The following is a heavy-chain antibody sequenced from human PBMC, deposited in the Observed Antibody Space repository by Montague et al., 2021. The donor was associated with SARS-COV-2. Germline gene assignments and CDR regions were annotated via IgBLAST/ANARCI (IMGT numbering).Heavy chain of an antibody. CDR3: ARQEADIVGATAFDY. CDR1: GGSISSSSYY. D-gene: IGHD1-26*01. CDR2: IYYSGST. Sequence: SETLSLTCTVSGGSISSSSYYWGWIRQPPGKGLEWIGSIYYSGSTYYXPPLKSRVTISVDTSKNQFSLKLSSVTAADTAVYYCARQEADIVGATAFDYWGQGTLVTVSS. V-gene: IGHV4-39*01. J-gene: IGHJ4*02.